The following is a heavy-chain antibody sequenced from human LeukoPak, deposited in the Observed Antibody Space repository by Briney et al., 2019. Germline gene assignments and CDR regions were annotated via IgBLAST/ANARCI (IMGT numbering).Heavy chain of an antibody. CDR1: RFTFSTYW. D-gene: IGHD4-17*01. V-gene: IGHV3-74*01. CDR2: IKGDGSST. CDR3: ARASTTVPNLLDH. J-gene: IGHJ4*02. Sequence: GGSLRLSCAASRFTFSTYWMHWVRQAPGKGLVWVARIKGDGSSTIYADSVKGRFTISRDNSKNTLYLQTSSLRAEDTAVYYCARASTTVPNLLDHWGRGTLVTVSS.